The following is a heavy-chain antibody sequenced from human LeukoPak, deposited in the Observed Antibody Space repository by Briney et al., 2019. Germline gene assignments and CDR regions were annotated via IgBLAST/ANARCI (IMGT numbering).Heavy chain of an antibody. CDR3: AKDRGSVVITPPDF. D-gene: IGHD3-22*01. V-gene: IGHV3-30*04. CDR2: ISYDGSNK. Sequence: PGRSLRLSCAASGFTFSSYAMHWVRQAPGKGLEWVAVISYDGSNKYYADSVKGRFTISRDNSKNTLYLQTNSLTVEDTALYYCAKDRGSVVITPPDFWGQGTLVTVSS. CDR1: GFTFSSYA. J-gene: IGHJ4*02.